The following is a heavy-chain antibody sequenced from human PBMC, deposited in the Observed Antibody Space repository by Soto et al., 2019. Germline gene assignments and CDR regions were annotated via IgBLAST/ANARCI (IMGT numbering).Heavy chain of an antibody. CDR1: GFTFSDYY. J-gene: IGHJ1*01. V-gene: IGHV3-11*03. Sequence: LRLSCAASGFTFSDYYMTWIRQAPGKGLEWVSYISGSSSYTNYADSVKGRFTISRDNAKNSLYLQMNSLRAEDTAVYYCASPYRSGGSQALQHWGQGTLVTVSS. D-gene: IGHD2-15*01. CDR2: ISGSSSYT. CDR3: ASPYRSGGSQALQH.